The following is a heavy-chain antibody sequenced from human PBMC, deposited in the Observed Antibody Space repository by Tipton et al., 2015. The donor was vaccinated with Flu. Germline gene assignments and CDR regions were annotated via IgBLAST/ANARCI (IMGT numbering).Heavy chain of an antibody. Sequence: TLSLTCTVSGGSISSGSDYWSWIRQPAGMGLEWIGHAYITGSTNYNPSLRSRVTISIDTSKNQFSLKLSSVTAADTAVYYCASITMIRGNYYFGMDVWGQGTTVTVSS. CDR3: ASITMIRGNYYFGMDV. D-gene: IGHD3-10*01. J-gene: IGHJ6*02. CDR1: GGSISSGSDY. V-gene: IGHV4-61*09. CDR2: AYITGST.